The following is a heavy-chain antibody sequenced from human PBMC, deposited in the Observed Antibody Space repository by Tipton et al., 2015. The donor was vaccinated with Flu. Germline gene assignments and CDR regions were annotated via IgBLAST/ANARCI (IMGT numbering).Heavy chain of an antibody. D-gene: IGHD2-15*01. CDR1: DFTVSYNY. Sequence: VQLVQSGGGLIQPGGSLRLSCIASDFTVSYNYMNWVRQPPGKGLEWVSSISSSSSYIYYADSVKGRFTISRDNAKNSLYLQMSSLRAEDTALYYCTRCGGGMCHQSNGMDVWGQGTTVTVSS. CDR3: TRCGGGMCHQSNGMDV. CDR2: ISSSSSYI. V-gene: IGHV3-21*01. J-gene: IGHJ6*02.